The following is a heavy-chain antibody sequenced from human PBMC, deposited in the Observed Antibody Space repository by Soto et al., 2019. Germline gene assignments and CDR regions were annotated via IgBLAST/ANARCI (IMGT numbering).Heavy chain of an antibody. Sequence: SETLSLTCAVSGGSISSGGYSWSWIRQPPVKGLEWIGYIYHSGSTYYNPSLKSRVTISVDGSKNQFSLKLSSVTAADTAVYYCARSTSTGDCSGGSCYSGESWFDPWGQGTLVTVSS. CDR3: ARSTSTGDCSGGSCYSGESWFDP. CDR2: IYHSGST. CDR1: GGSISSGGYS. J-gene: IGHJ5*02. D-gene: IGHD2-15*01. V-gene: IGHV4-30-2*01.